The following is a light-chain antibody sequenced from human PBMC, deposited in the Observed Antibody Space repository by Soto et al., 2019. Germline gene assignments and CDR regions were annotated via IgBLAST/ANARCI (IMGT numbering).Light chain of an antibody. CDR3: QQYNKWPPYT. CDR2: GAS. CDR1: QSVSSN. V-gene: IGKV3-15*01. J-gene: IGKJ2*01. Sequence: EIVMTQSPANLSVSPGERATLSCRASQSVSSNLAWYQQKPGQGPRLLFYGASTRATSIPARFSGSGSGTEFTLTINSLQSEDIAVYYCQQYNKWPPYTFGQGTKLEIK.